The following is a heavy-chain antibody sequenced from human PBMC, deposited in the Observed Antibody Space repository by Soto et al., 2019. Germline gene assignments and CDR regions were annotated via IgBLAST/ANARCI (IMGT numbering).Heavy chain of an antibody. CDR3: ARAYCGGDCYSFYYYYYGMDV. J-gene: IGHJ6*02. Sequence: SETLSLTCAVSGGSISSSSYYWGWVRQPPGRGLEWIGSLYYSGSTYYNPSLKSRVTISVDTSKNQFSLKLSSVTAADTAVYYCARAYCGGDCYSFYYYYYGMDVWGQGTTVTVSS. D-gene: IGHD2-21*02. CDR2: LYYSGST. V-gene: IGHV4-39*07. CDR1: GGSISSSSYY.